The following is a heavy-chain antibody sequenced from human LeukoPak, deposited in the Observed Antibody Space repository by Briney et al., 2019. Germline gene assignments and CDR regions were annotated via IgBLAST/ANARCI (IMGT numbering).Heavy chain of an antibody. J-gene: IGHJ5*01. CDR2: INPNIGDA. Sequence: ASVKVSCKASGYTVTDYFIHWVRQAPGQGLEWMGWINPNIGDASYAQKFQDRVTMTRDRSINTAYMELSRLTSDDTAVYYCARMALDGGDSIGFDSWGQGTLVTVSS. V-gene: IGHV1-2*02. D-gene: IGHD2-21*02. CDR3: ARMALDGGDSIGFDS. CDR1: GYTVTDYF.